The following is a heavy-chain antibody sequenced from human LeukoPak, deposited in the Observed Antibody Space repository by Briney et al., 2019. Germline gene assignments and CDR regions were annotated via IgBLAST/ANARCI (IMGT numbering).Heavy chain of an antibody. CDR2: ITSSGGST. V-gene: IGHV3-64D*06. CDR3: VKVGSSATVVNAFHI. Sequence: GGSLRLSCSASGFAFSSYAMHWVRQAPGKGLEYVSAITSSGGSTYHTDSVKGRFTISRDNSKSTLYLQMSSLRAEDTAVYYCVKVGSSATVVNAFHIWGQGTMVTVSS. J-gene: IGHJ3*02. CDR1: GFAFSSYA. D-gene: IGHD4-23*01.